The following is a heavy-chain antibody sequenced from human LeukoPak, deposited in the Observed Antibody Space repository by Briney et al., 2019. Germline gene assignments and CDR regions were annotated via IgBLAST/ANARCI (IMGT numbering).Heavy chain of an antibody. J-gene: IGHJ3*02. D-gene: IGHD2-2*01. CDR1: GGSISSYY. Sequence: PSETLSLTCTVSGGSISSYYWSWIRQPAGKGLEWIGRIYTSGSTNYNPSLKSRVTMSVDTSKNQFSLKLSSLTAADTAVYYCARGGDRYCSSTSCPTAVPFRAFDIWGQGTMVTVSS. CDR2: IYTSGST. V-gene: IGHV4-4*07. CDR3: ARGGDRYCSSTSCPTAVPFRAFDI.